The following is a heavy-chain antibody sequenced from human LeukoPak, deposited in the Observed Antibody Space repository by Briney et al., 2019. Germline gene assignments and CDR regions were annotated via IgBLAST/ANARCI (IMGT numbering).Heavy chain of an antibody. V-gene: IGHV5-10-1*01. Sequence: PGESLRISCKGSGYSFTTYWISWVRQMPGKGLEWMGRIDPSDSYTNYSPSFQGHVTISVDKSFSTAYLQWRSLKASDTAMYYCARQGGFYDNRGDNDAFDIWGQGTVVTVSS. CDR2: IDPSDSYT. CDR3: ARQGGFYDNRGDNDAFDI. D-gene: IGHD3-22*01. CDR1: GYSFTTYW. J-gene: IGHJ3*02.